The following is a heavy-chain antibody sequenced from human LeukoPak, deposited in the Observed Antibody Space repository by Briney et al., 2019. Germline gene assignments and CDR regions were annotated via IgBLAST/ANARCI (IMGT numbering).Heavy chain of an antibody. CDR1: EFTFSNYA. J-gene: IGHJ4*02. CDR2: ISYDGSNK. D-gene: IGHD6-19*01. V-gene: IGHV3-30*04. CDR3: AKKGYSNGWRDSYYFDC. Sequence: GGSLRLSCAASEFTFSNYAMHWVRQAPGKGLEWVAVISYDGSNKYYADSVKGRFTISRDNSKLYLQMNSLRAEDTAVYYCAKKGYSNGWRDSYYFDCWGQGTLVTVSS.